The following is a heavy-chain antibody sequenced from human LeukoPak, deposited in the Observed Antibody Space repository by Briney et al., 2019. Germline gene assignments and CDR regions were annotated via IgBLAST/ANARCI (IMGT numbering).Heavy chain of an antibody. D-gene: IGHD2-21*02. CDR1: GFTFSSYW. J-gene: IGHJ4*02. CDR2: IKDDGSQK. CDR3: ARPYCGGDCPYYFDY. Sequence: PGGSLRLSCAASGFTFSSYWMAWVRQAPGKELEWVANIKDDGSQKYYVDSVKGRFTISRDNAENSLYLQMNSLRAEDTAVYYCARPYCGGDCPYYFDYWGQGTLVTVSS. V-gene: IGHV3-7*01.